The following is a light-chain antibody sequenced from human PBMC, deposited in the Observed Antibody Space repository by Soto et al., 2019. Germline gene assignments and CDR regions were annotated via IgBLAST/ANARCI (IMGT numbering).Light chain of an antibody. CDR3: QQSYNPPYT. CDR2: GAS. V-gene: IGKV1-39*01. J-gene: IGKJ2*01. Sequence: DIQMTQSPPSLSASVGDRVTITCRASQDINNYLRWYQQQPGKAPKLLIFGASSLQSGVPSRFSGSGMGTEFTLTISSLQPEDFATYYCQQSYNPPYTFGQGTKLDIK. CDR1: QDINNY.